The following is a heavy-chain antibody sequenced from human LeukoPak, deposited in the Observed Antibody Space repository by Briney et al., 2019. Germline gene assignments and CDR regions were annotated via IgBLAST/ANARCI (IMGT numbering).Heavy chain of an antibody. Sequence: GGSLRLSCAASGFTFSSYWMHWVRQAPGKGLVWVSRINSDGSSTSYADSVKGRFTISRDNAKNTLYLQMNSLRAEDTAVYFCARVWPYDSSGPPFDYWGQGTLVTVSS. J-gene: IGHJ4*02. D-gene: IGHD3-22*01. CDR2: INSDGSST. CDR3: ARVWPYDSSGPPFDY. CDR1: GFTFSSYW. V-gene: IGHV3-74*01.